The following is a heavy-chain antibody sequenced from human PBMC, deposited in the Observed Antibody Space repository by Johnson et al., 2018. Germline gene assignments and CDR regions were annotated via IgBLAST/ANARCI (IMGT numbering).Heavy chain of an antibody. D-gene: IGHD6-19*01. CDR3: SRGSGGLLP. Sequence: VQLVQSGGGLVQPGGSLRLSCAASGFTFSSFSMTWVRQAPGKGLEWVAFMNQDGREKSYVDSVKGRFTISRYNPNNSLLLQMNSLRDEDTAVYYCSRGSGGLLPWGQGSLVTVAS. CDR1: GFTFSSFS. V-gene: IGHV3-7*01. J-gene: IGHJ5*02. CDR2: MNQDGREK.